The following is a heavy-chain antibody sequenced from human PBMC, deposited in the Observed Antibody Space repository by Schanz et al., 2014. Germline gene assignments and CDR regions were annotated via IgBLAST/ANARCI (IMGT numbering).Heavy chain of an antibody. J-gene: IGHJ4*02. CDR1: GFTFSNYT. CDR3: ARGVRVRGIIIDY. D-gene: IGHD3-10*01. Sequence: EVQLVESGGGLVKPGGSLRLSCAASGFTFSNYTMYWVRQAPGKGLEWVSSITSTSRYIYYADSLKGRFTISRDNXXXSVYLQMXXXRXXXXXXYYCARGVRVRGIIIDYWGPGTLVTVSS. CDR2: ITSTSRYI. V-gene: IGHV3-21*01.